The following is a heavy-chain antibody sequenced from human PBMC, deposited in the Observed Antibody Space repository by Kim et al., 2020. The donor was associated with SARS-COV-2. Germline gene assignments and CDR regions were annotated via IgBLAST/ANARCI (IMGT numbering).Heavy chain of an antibody. Sequence: GGSLRLSCAASGFTFSSFVMTWVRQAPWRGPEWVSSISGSGGATYYADSVKGRFTISRDNSRNTLYLQMNSLRAEETALYYCAKLSGSYSFDSGGYHYYWGQGTLVTVSS. J-gene: IGHJ4*02. CDR2: ISGSGGAT. CDR3: AKLSGSYSFDSGGYHYY. D-gene: IGHD3-22*01. V-gene: IGHV3-23*01. CDR1: GFTFSSFV.